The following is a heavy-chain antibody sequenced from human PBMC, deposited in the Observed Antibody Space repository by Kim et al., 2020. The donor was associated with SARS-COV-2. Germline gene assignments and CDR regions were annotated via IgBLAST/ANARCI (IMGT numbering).Heavy chain of an antibody. V-gene: IGHV1-69*04. CDR1: GGTFSSYA. D-gene: IGHD3-22*01. J-gene: IGHJ3*02. Sequence: SVKVSCKASGGTFSSYAISWVRQAPRQGLEWMGRIIPILGIANYAQKFQSRVTITADKSTSTAYMELSSLRSEDTAVYYCARGLDYYDSSGYRSVDIWGQGTMVTVSS. CDR3: ARGLDYYDSSGYRSVDI. CDR2: IIPILGIA.